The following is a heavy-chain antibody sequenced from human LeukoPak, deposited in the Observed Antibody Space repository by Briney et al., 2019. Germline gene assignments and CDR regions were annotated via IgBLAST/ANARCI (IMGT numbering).Heavy chain of an antibody. CDR1: GFTFGDYA. D-gene: IGHD6-19*01. CDR2: IRSKAYGGTT. CDR3: TRAWGVAVAGFGEFDY. J-gene: IGHJ4*02. V-gene: IGHV3-49*03. Sequence: GGSLRLSCTASGFTFGDYAMSWFRQAPGKGLERVGFIRSKAYGGTTEYAASVKGRFTISRDDSKSIAYLQMNSLKTEDTAVYYCTRAWGVAVAGFGEFDYWGQGTLVTVSS.